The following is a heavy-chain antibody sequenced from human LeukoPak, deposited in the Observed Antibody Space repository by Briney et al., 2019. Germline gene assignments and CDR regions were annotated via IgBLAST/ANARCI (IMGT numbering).Heavy chain of an antibody. CDR2: IIPIFGTA. CDR3: ARVVHYGDYSFDY. Sequence: SVKVSCKASGGTFSSYAISWVRQAPGQGLGWMGGIIPIFGTANYAQKFQGRVTITADESTSTAYMELSSLRSEDTAVYYCARVVHYGDYSFDYWGQGTLVTVSS. D-gene: IGHD4-17*01. CDR1: GGTFSSYA. V-gene: IGHV1-69*13. J-gene: IGHJ4*02.